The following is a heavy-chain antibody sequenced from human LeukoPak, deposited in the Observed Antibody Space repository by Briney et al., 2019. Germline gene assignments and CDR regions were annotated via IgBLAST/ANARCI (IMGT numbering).Heavy chain of an antibody. J-gene: IGHJ4*02. V-gene: IGHV3-30-3*01. D-gene: IGHD2-15*01. Sequence: PGGSLRLSCAASGFTFSSYAMHWVRQAPGKGLEWVAVISYDGSNKYYADSVKGRFTISRDNSKNTLYLQMNSLRAEDTAVYYCARDRIVVVAAAPLYWGQGTLVTVSS. CDR2: ISYDGSNK. CDR1: GFTFSSYA. CDR3: ARDRIVVVAAAPLY.